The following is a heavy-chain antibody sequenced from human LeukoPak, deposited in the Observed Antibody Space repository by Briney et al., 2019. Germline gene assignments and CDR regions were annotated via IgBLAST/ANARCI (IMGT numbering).Heavy chain of an antibody. J-gene: IGHJ4*02. CDR2: INHSGST. Sequence: SETLSLTCAVYGGSFGGYYWSWIRQPPGKGLEWIGEINHSGSTNYNPSLKSRVTISVDTSKNQFSLKLSSVTAADTAVYYCARRGSGSYYNDLMDYWGQGTLVTVSS. CDR1: GGSFGGYY. V-gene: IGHV4-34*01. CDR3: ARRGSGSYYNDLMDY. D-gene: IGHD3-10*01.